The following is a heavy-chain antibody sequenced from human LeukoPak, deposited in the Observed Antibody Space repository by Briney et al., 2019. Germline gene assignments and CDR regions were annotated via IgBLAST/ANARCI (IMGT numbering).Heavy chain of an antibody. V-gene: IGHV4-39*01. Sequence: SETLSLTCTVSGGSISSSSSYWGWIRQPPGKGLEWIGGIYYSGSTYYNPSLKSRVTISVDTSKNQFSLKLSSVTAAGTAVYYCARHYGHFYAMDVWGQGTTVTVSS. CDR2: IYYSGST. CDR3: ARHYGHFYAMDV. D-gene: IGHD3-16*01. J-gene: IGHJ6*02. CDR1: GGSISSSSSY.